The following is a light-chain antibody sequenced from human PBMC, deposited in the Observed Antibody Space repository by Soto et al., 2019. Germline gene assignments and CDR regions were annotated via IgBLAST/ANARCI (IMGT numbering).Light chain of an antibody. J-gene: IGKJ2*01. CDR2: AAS. CDR1: QGIRND. V-gene: IGKV1-6*01. Sequence: AIQMTQSPSSLSASVGDRVTISCRASQGIRNDLGWYQQKSGKAPKLLIYAASSLQSGVPSRFSGSGSGTDFTLTISSLQPEDFATYYCQQYYSTPYTFGQGTQLEIK. CDR3: QQYYSTPYT.